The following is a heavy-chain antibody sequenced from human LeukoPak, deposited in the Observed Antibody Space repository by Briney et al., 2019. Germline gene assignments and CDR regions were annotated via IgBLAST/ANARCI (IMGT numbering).Heavy chain of an antibody. Sequence: GGSLRLSCAASGFTFSSYGMHWVRQAPGKGLEWVAFIRYDGSNKYYADSVKGRFTISRDNSKNTLYLQMNSLRAEDTAVYYCAPRGYSSSLNYYYYYMDVWGKGTTVTVSS. CDR3: APRGYSSSLNYYYYYMDV. V-gene: IGHV3-30*02. CDR2: IRYDGSNK. D-gene: IGHD6-13*01. J-gene: IGHJ6*03. CDR1: GFTFSSYG.